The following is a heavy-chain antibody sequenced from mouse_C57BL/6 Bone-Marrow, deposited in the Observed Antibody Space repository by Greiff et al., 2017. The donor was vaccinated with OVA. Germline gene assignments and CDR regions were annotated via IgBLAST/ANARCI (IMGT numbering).Heavy chain of an antibody. D-gene: IGHD2-14*01. J-gene: IGHJ3*01. Sequence: VQGVESGPELVKPGASVKISCKASGYAFSSSWMNWVKQRPGKGLEWIGRIYPGDGDTNYNGKFKGKATLTADKSSSTAYMELRSLTSEDSAVYYCTRGTAWFAYWGQGTLVTVSA. CDR2: IYPGDGDT. CDR1: GYAFSSSW. V-gene: IGHV1-82*01. CDR3: TRGTAWFAY.